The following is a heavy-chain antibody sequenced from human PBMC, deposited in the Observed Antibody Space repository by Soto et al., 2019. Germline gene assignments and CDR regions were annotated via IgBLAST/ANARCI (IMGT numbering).Heavy chain of an antibody. D-gene: IGHD3-10*01. CDR2: IKQDGSDK. V-gene: IGHV3-7*03. CDR3: ARSQDGDWFDP. CDR1: GFTFSEDY. Sequence: ASLRPSCADSGFTFSEDYMSWVRQAPGKGLEWVANIKQDGSDKYYLDSVKGRFTISRDNAKRSLHLQMNSLRADDTAVYYCARSQDGDWFDPWGQGTLVTVSS. J-gene: IGHJ5*02.